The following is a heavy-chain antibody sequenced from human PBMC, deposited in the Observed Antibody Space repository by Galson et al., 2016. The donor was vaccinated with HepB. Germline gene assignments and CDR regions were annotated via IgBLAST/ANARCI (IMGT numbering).Heavy chain of an antibody. J-gene: IGHJ3*02. V-gene: IGHV3-11*04. CDR1: GFSFSDYN. Sequence: SLRLSCAASGFSFSDYNMNWIRQAPGKGLEWVSYISSGGGNIYYADSVKGRFTISRDNAKNSLSLQMNSLRDEDTALYYCARDSYCDGDCYVGAFDIWGQATTVTVSS. CDR2: ISSGGGNI. CDR3: ARDSYCDGDCYVGAFDI. D-gene: IGHD2-21*02.